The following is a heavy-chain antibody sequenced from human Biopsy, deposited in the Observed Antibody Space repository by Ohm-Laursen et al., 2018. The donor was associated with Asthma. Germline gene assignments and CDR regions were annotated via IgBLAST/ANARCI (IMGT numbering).Heavy chain of an antibody. J-gene: IGHJ5*02. CDR2: VHSSGST. CDR3: ARATSTWSQSGPHFFDH. CDR1: PGSINDYY. V-gene: IGHV4-59*01. Sequence: SETLSLTCPVSPGSINDYYWNWIRQVPGKGLEWIGYVHSSGSTRFNPSLKSRVTVSVDTSVDQVSLKLSSVSAADTAIYYCARATSTWSQSGPHFFDHWGPGTLVTVSS. D-gene: IGHD6-13*01.